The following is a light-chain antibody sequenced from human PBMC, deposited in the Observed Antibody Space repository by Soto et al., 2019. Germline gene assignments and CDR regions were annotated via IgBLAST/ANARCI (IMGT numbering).Light chain of an antibody. CDR3: QQRSNWPIT. J-gene: IGKJ5*01. Sequence: EIVFTQSPTALSVSPGERATLSCRASQSVSSNLAWYQQKPGQAPRLLIYDASNRATGIPARFSGSGSGTDFTLTISSLEPEDFAVYYCQQRSNWPITFGQGTRLEI. CDR2: DAS. V-gene: IGKV3-11*01. CDR1: QSVSSN.